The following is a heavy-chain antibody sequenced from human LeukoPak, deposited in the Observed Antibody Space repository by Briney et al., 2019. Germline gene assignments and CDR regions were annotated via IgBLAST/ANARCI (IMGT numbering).Heavy chain of an antibody. CDR3: ARGYCSGGSCYYAFDI. CDR1: GGSFSGYY. J-gene: IGHJ3*02. V-gene: IGHV4-34*01. Sequence: SETLSLTCAVYGGSFSGYYWSWIRQPPGKGLEWIGEINHSGGTNYNPSLKRRVTISVDTSKNQFSLKLSSVTAADTAVYYCARGYCSGGSCYYAFDIWGQGTMVTVSS. D-gene: IGHD2-15*01. CDR2: INHSGGT.